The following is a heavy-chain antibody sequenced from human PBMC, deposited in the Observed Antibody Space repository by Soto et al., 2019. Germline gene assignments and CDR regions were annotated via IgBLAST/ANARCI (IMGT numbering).Heavy chain of an antibody. CDR1: GGSISSTSYA. Sequence: QLQLQESGPGLVKPSETLSLTCNASGGSISSTSYAWGWIRQSPGKGLEWIGTIDYSGTIYSNPALKRRIPISGDTSKNQISLKLSSVTAADTAVYYCARHVHNQGYEYYFDSWGQGTLVTVSS. CDR2: IDYSGTI. D-gene: IGHD3-3*01. J-gene: IGHJ4*02. CDR3: ARHVHNQGYEYYFDS. V-gene: IGHV4-39*01.